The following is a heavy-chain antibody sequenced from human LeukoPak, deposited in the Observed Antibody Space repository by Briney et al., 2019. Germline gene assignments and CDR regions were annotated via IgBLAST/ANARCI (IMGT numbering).Heavy chain of an antibody. D-gene: IGHD4-17*01. CDR3: ARIRGDHYYLDC. CDR2: IWYDGSSK. V-gene: IGHV3-33*01. CDR1: GFIFSSYG. Sequence: PGGSLRLSWAAAGFIFSSYGMHWVRQAPGKGLEWVAFIWYDGSSKYYADSVKGRFTISRDNSKNTLYLEMNSLIAEDSGVYYCARIRGDHYYLDCWGQGTLVTVSS. J-gene: IGHJ4*02.